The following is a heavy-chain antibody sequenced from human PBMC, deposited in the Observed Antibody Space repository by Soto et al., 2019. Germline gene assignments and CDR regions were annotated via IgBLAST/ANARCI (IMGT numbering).Heavy chain of an antibody. D-gene: IGHD6-13*01. Sequence: QVQLVQSGAEVKKPGASVKVSCKASGYTFTGYYMHWVRQAPGQGLEWMGWINPNSGGTNYAQKFQGWVTMTRDTSISTAYMELSRLRSADTAVYYCAREVGTAYYYYMDVWGKGTTVTVSS. CDR2: INPNSGGT. CDR1: GYTFTGYY. J-gene: IGHJ6*03. V-gene: IGHV1-2*04. CDR3: AREVGTAYYYYMDV.